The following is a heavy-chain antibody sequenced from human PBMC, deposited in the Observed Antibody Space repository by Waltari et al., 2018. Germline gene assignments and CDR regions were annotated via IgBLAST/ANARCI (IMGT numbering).Heavy chain of an antibody. Sequence: EVQLVESGGGWVKPGESLRLSCAASGRSSTIAWMSWVRQAPGKGLEWVGRFKGKTDGGTTDYAAPVKGRFTIFRDDSKNLLYLQMNSLKTEDTAVYYCATDNGERAFDVWGQGTRVTVSS. J-gene: IGHJ3*01. CDR3: ATDNGERAFDV. CDR1: GRSSTIAW. CDR2: FKGKTDGGTT. D-gene: IGHD1-1*01. V-gene: IGHV3-15*05.